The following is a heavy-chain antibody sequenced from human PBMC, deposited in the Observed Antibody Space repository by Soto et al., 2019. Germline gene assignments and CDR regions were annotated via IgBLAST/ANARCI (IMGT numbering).Heavy chain of an antibody. CDR1: GGSISSGDYY. J-gene: IGHJ5*02. CDR2: IYYSGST. Sequence: PSETLSLTCTVSGGSISSGDYYWSGIRQPPGKGLEWIGYIYYSGSTYYNPSLKSRVTISVDTSKNQFSLKLSSVTAADTAVYYCARERQLINWFDPWGQGTLVTVSS. V-gene: IGHV4-30-4*01. D-gene: IGHD6-13*01. CDR3: ARERQLINWFDP.